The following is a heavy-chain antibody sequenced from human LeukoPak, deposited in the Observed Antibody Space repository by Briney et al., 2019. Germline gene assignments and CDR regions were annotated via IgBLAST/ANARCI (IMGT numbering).Heavy chain of an antibody. CDR2: INTKGET. CDR1: GVSMSAYQ. J-gene: IGHJ4*02. CDR3: ATSNDAKIAPFDH. Sequence: SETLSLTCTVSGVSMSAYQWSWVRQSPEKGLEWIGCINTKGETSYNPSLKSRVTTSVDTSKSQFSLRLTSVTAADTAVCYCATSNDAKIAPFDHWGQGAPVTVSS. D-gene: IGHD2-21*01. V-gene: IGHV4-4*09.